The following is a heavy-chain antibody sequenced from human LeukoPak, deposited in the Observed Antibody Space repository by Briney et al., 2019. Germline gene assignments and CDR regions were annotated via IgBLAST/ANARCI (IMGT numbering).Heavy chain of an antibody. CDR2: IYYSGST. D-gene: IGHD6-19*01. CDR3: ARQEIAVAGRVDWFDP. V-gene: IGHV4-39*01. Sequence: SETLSLTCTVSGGSISSSSYYWGWIRQPPGKGLEWIGSIYYSGSTYYNPSLKSRVTISVDTSKNQFSLKLSAVTAADTAVYYCARQEIAVAGRVDWFDPWGQGNLVSVSS. J-gene: IGHJ5*02. CDR1: GGSISSSSYY.